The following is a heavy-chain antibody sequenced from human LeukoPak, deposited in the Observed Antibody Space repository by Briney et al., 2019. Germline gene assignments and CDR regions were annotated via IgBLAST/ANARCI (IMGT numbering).Heavy chain of an antibody. CDR2: IYSGGST. V-gene: IGHV3-53*01. Sequence: PGGSLRLSCAASGFTFTNYWMHWVRQAPGRGLEWVSFIYSGGSTYYADSVRGRFIISKDNSKNTLYLQMNSLRAEDTAVYYCARRAGSYSHSYDYWGQGTLVTVSS. CDR3: ARRAGSYSHSYDY. D-gene: IGHD2-15*01. CDR1: GFTFTNYW. J-gene: IGHJ4*02.